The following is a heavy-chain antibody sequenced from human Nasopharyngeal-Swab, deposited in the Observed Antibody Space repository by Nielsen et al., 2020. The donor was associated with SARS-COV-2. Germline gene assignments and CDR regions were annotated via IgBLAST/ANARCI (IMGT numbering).Heavy chain of an antibody. V-gene: IGHV4-59*01. CDR3: ARDLGGYDILTGYYHYYYYMDV. D-gene: IGHD3-9*01. J-gene: IGHJ6*03. CDR2: IYYSGST. Sequence: WIRQPPGKGLEWIGYIYYSGSTNYNPSLKSRVTISVDTSKNQFSLKLSSVTAADMAVYYCARDLGGYDILTGYYHYYYYMDVWGKGTTVTVSS.